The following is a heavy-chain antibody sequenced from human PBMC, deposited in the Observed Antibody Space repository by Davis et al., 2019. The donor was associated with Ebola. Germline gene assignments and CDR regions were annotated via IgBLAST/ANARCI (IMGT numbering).Heavy chain of an antibody. V-gene: IGHV1-2*02. Sequence: ASVQVSCKASGYTFTGYYIHWVRQAPGQGLEWMGWINPHGGGTKYAQRFQDRVNLTRDMSISTAYMDLSRLKSDDTAVYYCARGRSSSRWAFDIWGQGTMVTVSS. CDR2: INPHGGGT. J-gene: IGHJ3*02. CDR1: GYTFTGYY. D-gene: IGHD6-13*01. CDR3: ARGRSSSRWAFDI.